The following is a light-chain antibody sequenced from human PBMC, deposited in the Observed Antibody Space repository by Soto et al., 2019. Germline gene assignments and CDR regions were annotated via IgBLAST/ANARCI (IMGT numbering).Light chain of an antibody. CDR3: QQYNNWPTWA. J-gene: IGKJ1*01. Sequence: EIVMTQSPATLSVSPGERATLSCRASQSVSRNMAWYQQKPGQAPRLLIYGASTRAIGIPARFSGSGSVKEFTLTISSLQSEDFAVYYCQQYNNWPTWAFGQGTKVEIK. CDR2: GAS. V-gene: IGKV3-15*01. CDR1: QSVSRN.